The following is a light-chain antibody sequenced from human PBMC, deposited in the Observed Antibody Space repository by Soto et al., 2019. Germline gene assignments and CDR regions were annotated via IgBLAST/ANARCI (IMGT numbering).Light chain of an antibody. CDR2: GTS. J-gene: IGKJ1*01. Sequence: IVLTQSPVTLSSSPGERATLSCRASQSVSTRNLAWYQQRPGQAPRLLIYGTSRRATGIPDRFSGSGSGTDFTLTISSLEPEDFAVFYCHQCDSSPWTFGQGTKVDIK. CDR1: QSVSTRN. CDR3: HQCDSSPWT. V-gene: IGKV3-20*01.